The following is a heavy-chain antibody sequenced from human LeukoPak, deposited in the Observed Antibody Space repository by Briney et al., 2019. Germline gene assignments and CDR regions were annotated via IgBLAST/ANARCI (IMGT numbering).Heavy chain of an antibody. CDR3: AKDQGGGLRYFDWFYFDY. CDR1: GFTFSSYG. Sequence: GGSLRLSCAASGFTFSSYGMHWVRQAPGKGLEWVAVISYDGSNKYYADSVKGRFTISRDNSKNTLYLQMNSLRAEDTAVYYCAKDQGGGLRYFDWFYFDYWGQGTLVTVS. J-gene: IGHJ4*02. D-gene: IGHD3-9*01. V-gene: IGHV3-30*18. CDR2: ISYDGSNK.